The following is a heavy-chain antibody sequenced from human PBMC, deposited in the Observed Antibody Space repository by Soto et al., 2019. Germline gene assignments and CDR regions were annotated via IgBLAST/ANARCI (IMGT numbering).Heavy chain of an antibody. D-gene: IGHD3-22*01. V-gene: IGHV4-59*08. Sequence: SETLSLTCTVSGGSISSYYWSWIRQPPGKGLEWIGYIYYSGSTNYNPSLKSRVTISVDTSKNQFSLKLSSVTAADTAVYYCASQYYYDSSVGYYYYGMDVWGQGATVTVSS. CDR2: IYYSGST. CDR1: GGSISSYY. CDR3: ASQYYYDSSVGYYYYGMDV. J-gene: IGHJ6*02.